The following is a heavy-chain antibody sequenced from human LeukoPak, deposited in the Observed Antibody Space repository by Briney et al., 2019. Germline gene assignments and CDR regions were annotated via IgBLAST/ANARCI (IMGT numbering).Heavy chain of an antibody. V-gene: IGHV3-23*01. CDR3: AKVDSSGWYPDDAFDV. CDR2: ISGSGADI. CDR1: GFSFSSYA. D-gene: IGHD6-19*01. Sequence: GGSLRLSCAASGFSFSSYAMSWVRQAPGKGLEWVSSISGSGADICYADSVKGRFTTSRDKSKNTLYLQMTSLRAEDTAVYYCAKVDSSGWYPDDAFDVWGQGTTVTVS. J-gene: IGHJ3*01.